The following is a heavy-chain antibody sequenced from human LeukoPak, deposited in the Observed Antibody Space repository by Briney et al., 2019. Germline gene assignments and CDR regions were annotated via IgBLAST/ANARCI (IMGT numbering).Heavy chain of an antibody. V-gene: IGHV4-4*07. J-gene: IGHJ4*02. CDR1: GCSISSYY. CDR2: IYTSGST. CDR3: ARVSPLYDILTGPYFDY. Sequence: PSETLSLTCTVSGCSISSYYWSWIRQPAGKGLEWIGRIYTSGSTNYNPSLKSRVTISVDTSKNQFSLKLSSVTAADTAMYYCARVSPLYDILTGPYFDYWGQGALVTVSS. D-gene: IGHD3-9*01.